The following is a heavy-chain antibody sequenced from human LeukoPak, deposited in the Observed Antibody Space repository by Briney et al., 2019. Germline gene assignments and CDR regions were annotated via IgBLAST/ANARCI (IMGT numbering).Heavy chain of an antibody. D-gene: IGHD6-13*01. J-gene: IGHJ4*02. CDR2: INPNSGGT. CDR3: ARDTGSSSWYVFDY. V-gene: IGHV1-2*02. Sequence: ASVKVSCKASGYTFTGCYMHWVRQAPGQGLEWMGWINPNSGGTNYAQKFQGRVTMTRDTSISTAYMELSRLRSDDTAVYYCARDTGSSSWYVFDYWGQGTLVTVSS. CDR1: GYTFTGCY.